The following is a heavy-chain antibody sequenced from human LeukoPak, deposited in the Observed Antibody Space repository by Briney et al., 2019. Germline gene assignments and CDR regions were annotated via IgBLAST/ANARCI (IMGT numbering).Heavy chain of an antibody. CDR1: GFAFSSYW. Sequence: GGSLRLSCAASGFAFSSYWMSWVRQAPGKGLEWVANIKQDGSEKYYVDSVKGRFTISRDNAKNSLYLQMNSLRAEDTAVYYCARLSSSWHVDYWGQGTLVTVSS. CDR2: IKQDGSEK. J-gene: IGHJ4*02. D-gene: IGHD6-13*01. V-gene: IGHV3-7*01. CDR3: ARLSSSWHVDY.